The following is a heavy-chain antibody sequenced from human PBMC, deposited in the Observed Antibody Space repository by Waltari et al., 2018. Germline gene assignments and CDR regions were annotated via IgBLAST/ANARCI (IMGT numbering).Heavy chain of an antibody. V-gene: IGHV3-7*01. J-gene: IGHJ4*02. CDR1: GFRFSDSW. D-gene: IGHD6-13*01. Sequence: EVQLVESGGGLVQPGGSLRLSCATSGFRFSDSWMSWVRQAPGKGLEWLANIRYDGGVKDIVDSVKGRFTVSRDNAENSLFLYMNSLRVEDTAVYYCARENYNGAAGDYWGQGTLVTVSS. CDR2: IRYDGGVK. CDR3: ARENYNGAAGDY.